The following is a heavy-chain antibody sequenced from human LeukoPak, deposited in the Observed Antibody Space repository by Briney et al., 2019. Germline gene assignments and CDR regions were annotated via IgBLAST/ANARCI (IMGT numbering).Heavy chain of an antibody. CDR2: ISGSGGST. CDR1: GFTFSSYA. J-gene: IGHJ4*02. D-gene: IGHD6-13*01. CDR3: AKDETGGGSSPWYYFDY. V-gene: IGHV3-23*01. Sequence: GGSLRLSCAASGFTFSSYAMSWVRQAPGKGLEWVSAISGSGGSTYYADSVKGRFTISRDNSKNTLYLQMNSLRAEDTAVYYCAKDETGGGSSPWYYFDYWGQGTLVTVSS.